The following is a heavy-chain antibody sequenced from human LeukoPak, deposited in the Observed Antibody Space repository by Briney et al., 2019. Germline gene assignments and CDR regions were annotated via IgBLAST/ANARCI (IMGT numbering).Heavy chain of an antibody. CDR3: ARAPTPYCTYYMDG. V-gene: IGHV3-48*02. CDR2: IGGSGRAVGNI. Sequence: PGGSLRLSCGPSGFNLNGFGLNWVRPAPGKGLEWISYIGGSGRAVGNIYYAVSVKGRLTVSRDNAKDSLFLQMNSLQDAGTAVYYCARAPTPYCTYYMDGWGKGSTVTVSS. J-gene: IGHJ6*03. D-gene: IGHD2-21*01. CDR1: GFNLNGFG.